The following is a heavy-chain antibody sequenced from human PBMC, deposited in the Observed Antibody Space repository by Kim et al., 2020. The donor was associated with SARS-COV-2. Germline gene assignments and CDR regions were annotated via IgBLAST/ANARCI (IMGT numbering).Heavy chain of an antibody. J-gene: IGHJ6*02. CDR1: GGTFSSYA. Sequence: SVKVSCKASGGTFSSYAISWVRQAPGQGLEWMGGIIPIFGTANYAQKFQGRVTITADESTSTAYMELSSLRSEDTAVYYCARDLWGLSRKDYYYYGMDVWGQGTTVTVSS. CDR3: ARDLWGLSRKDYYYYGMDV. CDR2: IIPIFGTA. V-gene: IGHV1-69*13. D-gene: IGHD7-27*01.